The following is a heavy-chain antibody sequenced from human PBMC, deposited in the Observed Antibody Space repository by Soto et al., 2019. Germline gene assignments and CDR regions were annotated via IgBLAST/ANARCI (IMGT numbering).Heavy chain of an antibody. CDR3: ARGTMLRGPGYYYAMDV. D-gene: IGHD3-10*01. CDR1: GDSISRNGYF. CDR2: IYYDGRS. V-gene: IGHV4-31*03. Sequence: SETLSLTCSVSGDSISRNGYFWTWIRQHPGKGLEWIGYIYYDGRSYYTPSLKSRVIISVDTSKNQFSLNLTAVTAADTAVYYCARGTMLRGPGYYYAMDVWGQGTTVTVSS. J-gene: IGHJ6*02.